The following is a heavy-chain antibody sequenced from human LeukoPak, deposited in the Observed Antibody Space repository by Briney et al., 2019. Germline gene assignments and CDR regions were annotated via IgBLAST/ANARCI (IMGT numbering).Heavy chain of an antibody. D-gene: IGHD3-16*02. CDR3: ARGALTFGGVIVRMFDY. V-gene: IGHV4-59*01. Sequence: SETLSLTCTVSGGSISSYYWSWIRQPPGKGLEWIGYIYYSGSTNYNPSLKSRVTISVDTSKNQFSLKLSSVTAADTAVYYCARGALTFGGVIVRMFDYWGQGTLVTVSS. J-gene: IGHJ4*02. CDR2: IYYSGST. CDR1: GGSISSYY.